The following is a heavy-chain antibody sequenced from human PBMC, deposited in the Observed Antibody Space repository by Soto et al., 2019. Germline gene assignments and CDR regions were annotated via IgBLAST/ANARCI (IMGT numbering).Heavy chain of an antibody. CDR1: GFTFSSYS. Sequence: PGGSLRLSCAASGFTFSSYSMNWVRQAPGKGLEWVSSISSGSSYIYYADSVKGRFTISRDNAKNSLYLQMNSLRADDTAVYYCASEPGGLAAARTSASDYWGQGALVTVAS. CDR3: ASEPGGLAAARTSASDY. CDR2: ISSGSSYI. V-gene: IGHV3-21*01. D-gene: IGHD6-13*01. J-gene: IGHJ4*02.